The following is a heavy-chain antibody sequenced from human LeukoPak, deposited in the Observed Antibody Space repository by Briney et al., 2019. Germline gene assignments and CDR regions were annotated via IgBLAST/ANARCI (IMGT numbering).Heavy chain of an antibody. Sequence: GGSLRLSCAASGFTFDGYAMHWVRQAPGKGLEWVSGISWNSGSIGYADSVKGRFTISRDNAKNSLYLQMNSLRAEDTALYYCAKERSPYYYDSSGFDYWGQGTLVTVSS. CDR1: GFTFDGYA. D-gene: IGHD3-22*01. CDR3: AKERSPYYYDSSGFDY. V-gene: IGHV3-9*01. J-gene: IGHJ4*02. CDR2: ISWNSGSI.